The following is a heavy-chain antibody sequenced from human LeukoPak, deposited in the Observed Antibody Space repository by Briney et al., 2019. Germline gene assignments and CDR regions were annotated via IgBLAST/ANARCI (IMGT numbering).Heavy chain of an antibody. V-gene: IGHV3-30*18. CDR3: AKDRNYYGSGSYYMGFDY. J-gene: IGHJ4*02. CDR1: GFTFSSYG. D-gene: IGHD3-10*01. Sequence: GGSLRLSCAASGFTFSSYGMHWVRQAPGKRLEGVAVISYDGSNQYYADSVKGRFTISRDNSKNTLYLQMNSLRAEDTAVYYCAKDRNYYGSGSYYMGFDYWGQGTLVTVSS. CDR2: ISYDGSNQ.